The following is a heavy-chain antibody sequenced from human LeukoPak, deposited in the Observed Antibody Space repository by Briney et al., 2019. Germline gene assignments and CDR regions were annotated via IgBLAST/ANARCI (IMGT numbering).Heavy chain of an antibody. CDR2: IRYDGSNK. D-gene: IGHD5-18*01. CDR3: ARAGIQLWYGNFDY. Sequence: GGSLRLSCAASGFTFSSYGMHWVRQAPGKGLEWVAFIRYDGSNKYYADSVKGRFAISRDNSKNTLYLQMNSLRAEDTALYYCARAGIQLWYGNFDYWGQGTLVTVSS. J-gene: IGHJ4*02. V-gene: IGHV3-30*02. CDR1: GFTFSSYG.